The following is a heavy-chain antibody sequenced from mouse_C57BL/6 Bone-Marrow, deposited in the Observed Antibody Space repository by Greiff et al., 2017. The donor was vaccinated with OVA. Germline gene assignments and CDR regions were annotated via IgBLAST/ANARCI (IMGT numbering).Heavy chain of an antibody. CDR3: ARGGLRRRAWFAY. CDR1: GYTFTDYY. J-gene: IGHJ3*01. D-gene: IGHD2-4*01. Sequence: EVQLQQSGPELVKPGASVKISCKASGYTFTDYYMNWVKQSHGKSLEWIGDINPNNGGTSYNQKFKGKATLTVDKSSSTAYMELRSLTSEDSAVYYCARGGLRRRAWFAYWGQGTLVTVSA. CDR2: INPNNGGT. V-gene: IGHV1-26*01.